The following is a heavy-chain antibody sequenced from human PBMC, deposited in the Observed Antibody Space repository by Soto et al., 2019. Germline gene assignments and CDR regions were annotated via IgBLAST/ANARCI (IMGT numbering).Heavy chain of an antibody. D-gene: IGHD1-1*01. Sequence: QEQVVESGGGLVKPGGSLRLSCEASGFTINNYYMSWIRQAPGKGLEWVADMSTGYLTKYTDSVKGRFTISRDNTKRSLDLQMNSLRAEDTAVDYWARTMDSYTTYTKGHVDYWYFDLGGRVTLVTVSS. CDR1: GFTINNYY. CDR2: MSTGYLT. J-gene: IGHJ2*01. V-gene: IGHV3-11*01. CDR3: ARTMDSYTTYTKGHVDYWYFDL.